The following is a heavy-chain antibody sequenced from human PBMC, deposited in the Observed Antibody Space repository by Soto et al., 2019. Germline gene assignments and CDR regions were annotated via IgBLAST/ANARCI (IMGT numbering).Heavy chain of an antibody. CDR2: INPKFGDT. V-gene: IGHV1-2*02. J-gene: IGHJ6*02. CDR1: GYTFTAYY. D-gene: IGHD3-10*02. Sequence: QVQLVQSGAEVKEPGDSVRVSCEASGYTFTAYYIHWVRRAPGQGLEWMGWINPKFGDTTYAQDFQGRVSMTRDMSISTVYMELSRLTSDDTAIYYCARNMDYYYGRGSGNGHGVWGQGTTATVFS. CDR3: ARNMDYYYGRGSGNGHGV.